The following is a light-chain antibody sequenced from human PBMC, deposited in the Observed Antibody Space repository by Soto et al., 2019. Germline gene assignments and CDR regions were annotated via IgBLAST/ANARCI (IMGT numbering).Light chain of an antibody. Sequence: DIQMTQSPSTLSASVGDRVTITCRASQSINSWLAWYQQKPGKAPKLLIYKASSLESGVPSRFTGSGSGTEFTLTISCLQTYDFATYYCQQYNDYSTFGQGTKVEIK. V-gene: IGKV1-5*03. J-gene: IGKJ1*01. CDR1: QSINSW. CDR3: QQYNDYST. CDR2: KAS.